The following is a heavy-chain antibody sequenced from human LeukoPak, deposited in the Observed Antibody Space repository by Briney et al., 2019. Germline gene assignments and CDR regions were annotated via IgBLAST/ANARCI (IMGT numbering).Heavy chain of an antibody. J-gene: IGHJ6*02. CDR3: ARAPHYSNYGPYYYGMDV. CDR2: ISSSSSYT. Sequence: GGSLRLSCAASGFTFSSYSMNWVRQAPGKGLEWVSYISSSSSYTNYADSVKGRFTISRDNAKNSLYLQMNSLRAEDTAVYYCARAPHYSNYGPYYYGMDVRGQGTTVTVSS. D-gene: IGHD4-11*01. CDR1: GFTFSSYS. V-gene: IGHV3-21*05.